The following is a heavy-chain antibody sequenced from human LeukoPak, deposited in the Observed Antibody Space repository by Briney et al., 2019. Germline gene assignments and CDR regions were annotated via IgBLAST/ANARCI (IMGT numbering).Heavy chain of an antibody. CDR2: IWYDGSNK. D-gene: IGHD2-21*01. CDR1: GFTFSSYG. J-gene: IGHJ5*02. CDR3: ATTGLLGDIP. Sequence: GALRLSCAASGFTFSSYGMHWVRQAPGKGLEWVAVIWYDGSNKYYADSVKGRFTISRDNSKNTLYLRMNSLRAEDTAVYYCATTGLLGDIPWGQGTLVTVSS. V-gene: IGHV3-33*01.